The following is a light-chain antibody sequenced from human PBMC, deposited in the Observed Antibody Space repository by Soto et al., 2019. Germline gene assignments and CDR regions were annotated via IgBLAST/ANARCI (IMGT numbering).Light chain of an antibody. J-gene: IGKJ4*01. CDR2: YAS. CDR3: QQYNKWPLT. V-gene: IGKV3-15*01. Sequence: EIVMTQSPATLSVSPGERATLSCRASQSVYSTLAWYQQKPGQAPSLLIYYASTRATGIPARFSGSGSGTEFTLTISSLQSEDFAVYYCQQYNKWPLTFGEGTKLEIK. CDR1: QSVYST.